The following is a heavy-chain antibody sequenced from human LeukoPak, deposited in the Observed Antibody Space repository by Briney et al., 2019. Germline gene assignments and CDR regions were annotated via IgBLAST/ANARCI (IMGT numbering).Heavy chain of an antibody. V-gene: IGHV1-18*01. CDR1: GYTFTSYG. D-gene: IGHD3-10*01. Sequence: ASVKVSCKASGYTFTSYGISWVRQAPGQGLEWMGWINAYNGNTNYAQKLQGRVTMTTDTSTSTAYMELRSLRSDDTAVYYCARRSMVRGVIVDYYYGMDVWGRGTTVTVSS. J-gene: IGHJ6*02. CDR3: ARRSMVRGVIVDYYYGMDV. CDR2: INAYNGNT.